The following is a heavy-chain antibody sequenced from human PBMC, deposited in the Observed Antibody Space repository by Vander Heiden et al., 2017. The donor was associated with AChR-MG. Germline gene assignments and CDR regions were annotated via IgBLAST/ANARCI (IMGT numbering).Heavy chain of an antibody. V-gene: IGHV1-69*06. CDR3: ARDQLEPYDSRGYYHNYYYYGMDV. CDR2: NIPIFGTA. CDR1: GGTFSSDA. D-gene: IGHD3-22*01. Sequence: QVQLVQSGAEVKKPGSSVKVSCKASGGTFSSDAISWVRQGPGQGLGWMGGNIPIFGTANDAQKFQGRVTIAADKSTSTANMELSSLRSEDTAGYYCARDQLEPYDSRGYYHNYYYYGMDVWGQGTTVTVSS. J-gene: IGHJ6*02.